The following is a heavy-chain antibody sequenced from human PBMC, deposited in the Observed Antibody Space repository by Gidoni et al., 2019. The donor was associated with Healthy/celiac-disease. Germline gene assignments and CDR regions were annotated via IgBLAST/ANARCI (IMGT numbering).Heavy chain of an antibody. V-gene: IGHV3-64D*08. CDR1: GSTFSSYG. CDR2: ISSNGGST. D-gene: IGHD4-17*01. Sequence: EVQLVASGGGLVQPGGTLRLSCSASGSTFSSYGMHWVRQAPGKGLEYVSAISSNGGSTYYADSVKGRFTISRDNSKNTLYLQMSSLRAEDTAVYYCVKDPSCDDYGDVVDYWGQGTLVTVSS. CDR3: VKDPSCDDYGDVVDY. J-gene: IGHJ4*02.